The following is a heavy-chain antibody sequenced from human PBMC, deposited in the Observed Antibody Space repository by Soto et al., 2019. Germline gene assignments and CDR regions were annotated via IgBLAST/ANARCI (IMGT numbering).Heavy chain of an antibody. CDR1: GFTFSSYS. V-gene: IGHV3-48*01. CDR3: TRRVVVALRSYYYYGMDV. D-gene: IGHD2-15*01. Sequence: GSLRLSCAASGFTFSSYSMNWVRQAPGKGLEWVSYISSSGRTIYYADSVKGRFTISRDDSKNTAYLQMNSLKTEDTAVYYCTRRVVVALRSYYYYGMDVWGQGTTVTVSS. CDR2: ISSSGRTI. J-gene: IGHJ6*02.